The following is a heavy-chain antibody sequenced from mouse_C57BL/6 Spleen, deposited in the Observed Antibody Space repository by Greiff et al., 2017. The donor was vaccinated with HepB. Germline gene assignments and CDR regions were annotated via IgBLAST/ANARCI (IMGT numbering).Heavy chain of an antibody. J-gene: IGHJ3*01. Sequence: VQLQQSGPELVKPGASVKISCKASGYAFSSSWMNWVKQRPGKGLEWIGRIYPGDGDTNYNGKFKGKATLTADKSSSTAYMQLSSLTSEDSAVYFCARSIYYDSPWFAYWGQRTLVTVSA. D-gene: IGHD2-4*01. V-gene: IGHV1-82*01. CDR3: ARSIYYDSPWFAY. CDR1: GYAFSSSW. CDR2: IYPGDGDT.